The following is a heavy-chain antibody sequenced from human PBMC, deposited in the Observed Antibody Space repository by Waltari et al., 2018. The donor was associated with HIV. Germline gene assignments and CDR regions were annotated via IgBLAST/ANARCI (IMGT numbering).Heavy chain of an antibody. D-gene: IGHD5-12*01. V-gene: IGHV4-34*01. CDR1: GGSFSGYY. J-gene: IGHJ2*01. Sequence: QVQLQQWGAGLLKPSETLSLTCAVYGGSFSGYYWSWIRQPPGKGLEWIGEINHSGSTNYNPALKSRVTISVDTSKNQFSLKLSSVTAADTAVYYCARGLRRGGYRGGYFDLWGRGTLVTVSS. CDR3: ARGLRRGGYRGGYFDL. CDR2: INHSGST.